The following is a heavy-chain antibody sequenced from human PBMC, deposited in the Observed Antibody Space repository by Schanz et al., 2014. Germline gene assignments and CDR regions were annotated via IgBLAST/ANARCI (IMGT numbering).Heavy chain of an antibody. Sequence: VQLVESGGGVVQPGRSLRLSCAASGFSFSTYAMHWVRQAPGKGLEWVSAISGSGGDTYYADSVKGRFTISRDNSKNMLYLQMNSLRADDTAVYYCAKKGGDYGSGSYQIIDDWGQGTLVTVSS. CDR3: AKKGGDYGSGSYQIIDD. D-gene: IGHD3-10*01. CDR2: ISGSGGDT. CDR1: GFSFSTYA. V-gene: IGHV3-23*04. J-gene: IGHJ4*02.